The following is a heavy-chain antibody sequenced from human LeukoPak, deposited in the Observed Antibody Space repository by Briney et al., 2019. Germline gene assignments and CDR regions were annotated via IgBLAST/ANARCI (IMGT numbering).Heavy chain of an antibody. V-gene: IGHV3-23*01. CDR2: ISGSGGST. CDR1: GFTFSSYA. D-gene: IGHD1-26*01. Sequence: SGGPLRLSCAASGFTFSSYAMSWVRQAPGKGLEWVSAISGSGGSTYYADSVKGRFTISRDNSKNTLYLQMNSLRAEDTAVYYCAKEEWELLVFDYWGQGTLVTVSS. CDR3: AKEEWELLVFDY. J-gene: IGHJ4*02.